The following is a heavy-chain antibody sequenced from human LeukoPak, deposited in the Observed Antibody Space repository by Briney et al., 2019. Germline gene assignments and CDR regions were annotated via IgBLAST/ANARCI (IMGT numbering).Heavy chain of an antibody. D-gene: IGHD3-9*01. Sequence: GESLKISCKGSGYSFTSYWIGWVRQMPGKGLEWMGIIYPGDSDTRYSPSLQGQVTISADKSISTAYLQWSSLKASDTAMYYCARLDILTGYYNGYNDYWGQGTLVTVSS. CDR3: ARLDILTGYYNGYNDY. J-gene: IGHJ4*02. CDR1: GYSFTSYW. CDR2: IYPGDSDT. V-gene: IGHV5-51*01.